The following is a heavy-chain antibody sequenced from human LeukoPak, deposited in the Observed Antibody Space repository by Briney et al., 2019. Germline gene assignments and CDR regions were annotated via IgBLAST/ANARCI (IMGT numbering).Heavy chain of an antibody. CDR1: GFTFSSYW. V-gene: IGHV3-7*01. Sequence: GGSLRLSCAASGFTFSSYWMSWVRQAPGKGLERVANIKQDGSEKYYVDSVKGRFTISRDNAKNSLYLQMNSLRAEDTAVYYCARDDGPDAFDIWGQGTMVTVSS. CDR3: ARDDGPDAFDI. J-gene: IGHJ3*02. CDR2: IKQDGSEK.